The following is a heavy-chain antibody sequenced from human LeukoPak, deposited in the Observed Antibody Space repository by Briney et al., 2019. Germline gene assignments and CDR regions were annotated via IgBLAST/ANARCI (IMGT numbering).Heavy chain of an antibody. CDR1: GFTFNNYA. D-gene: IGHD2-21*01. CDR2: ISGSRGDT. J-gene: IGHJ3*01. CDR3: AKDRRFPDDVLDL. Sequence: GGSLRLSCVASGFTFNNYAMSWVRQAPGKVLEWVSAISGSRGDTYYAASVQGRFTISRDNSRNTLYLQMNSLRAEDTALYYCAKDRRFPDDVLDLWGQGTLVTVSS. V-gene: IGHV3-23*01.